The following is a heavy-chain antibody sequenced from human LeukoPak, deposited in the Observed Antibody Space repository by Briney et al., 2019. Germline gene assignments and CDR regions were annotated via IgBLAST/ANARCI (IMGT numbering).Heavy chain of an antibody. Sequence: GGSLRLSCVASKFTFSSYWMSWVRQAPGKGLEWVAYMNQLGNEKNYLDSVKGRSTISRDNANNSLYLQMNSLRAEDTAVYYCARGTYYYEFWGQGTLVTVSS. V-gene: IGHV3-7*04. J-gene: IGHJ4*02. D-gene: IGHD3-16*01. CDR2: MNQLGNEK. CDR3: ARGTYYYEF. CDR1: KFTFSSYW.